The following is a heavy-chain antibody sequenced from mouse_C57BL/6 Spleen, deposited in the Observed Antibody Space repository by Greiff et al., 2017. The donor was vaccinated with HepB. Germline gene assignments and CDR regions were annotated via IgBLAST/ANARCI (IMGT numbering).Heavy chain of an antibody. Sequence: QVQLQQPGTELVKPGASVKLSCKASGYTFTSYWMHWVKQRPGQGLEWIGNINPSNGGTNYNEKFKSKATLTVDKSSSTAYMQLSSLTSADSAVYDCARYYYGSSYVDYWGQGTTLTVSS. CDR3: ARYYYGSSYVDY. V-gene: IGHV1-53*01. D-gene: IGHD1-1*01. CDR1: GYTFTSYW. CDR2: INPSNGGT. J-gene: IGHJ2*01.